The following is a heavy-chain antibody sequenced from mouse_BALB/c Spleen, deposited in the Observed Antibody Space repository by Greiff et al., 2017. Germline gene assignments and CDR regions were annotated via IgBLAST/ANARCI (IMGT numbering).Heavy chain of an antibody. D-gene: IGHD1-1*01. CDR1: GFNIKDTY. J-gene: IGHJ4*01. Sequence: EVQLQQSGAELVKPGASVKLSCTASGFNIKDTYMHWVKQRPEQGLEWIGRIDPANGNTKYDPKFQGKATITADTSSNTAYLQLSSLTSEDTAVYYCADYYGSSYDYAMDYWGQGTSVTVSS. CDR2: IDPANGNT. CDR3: ADYYGSSYDYAMDY. V-gene: IGHV14-3*02.